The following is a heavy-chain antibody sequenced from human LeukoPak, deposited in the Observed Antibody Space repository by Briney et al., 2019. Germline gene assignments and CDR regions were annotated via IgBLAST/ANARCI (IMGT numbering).Heavy chain of an antibody. V-gene: IGHV3-23*01. Sequence: GGSLRLSCAASGFTFSSYAMSWVRQAPGKGLEWVAAISGSGGSTYYADSVKGRFPITSDNSKNTLYVLMNSLRAEDADVSYFVKRIYDLWSGFYGRAENHFACWGQASLVTVSS. J-gene: IGHJ4*02. CDR2: ISGSGGST. D-gene: IGHD3-3*01. CDR3: VKRIYDLWSGFYGRAENHFAC. CDR1: GFTFSSYA.